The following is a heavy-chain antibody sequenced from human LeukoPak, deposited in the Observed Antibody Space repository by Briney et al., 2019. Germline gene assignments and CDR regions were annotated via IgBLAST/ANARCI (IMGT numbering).Heavy chain of an antibody. CDR2: IYYSGST. CDR3: ARDQGKVLWFGEPGYWFDL. Sequence: SETLSRTCTVSGGSISSHYWSWIRQPPGKGLEWIGYIYYSGSTNYNPSLKSRVTISVDTSKNQFSLKLSSVTAADTAVYYCARDQGKVLWFGEPGYWFDLWGQGTLVTVSS. V-gene: IGHV4-59*11. CDR1: GGSISSHY. J-gene: IGHJ5*02. D-gene: IGHD3-10*01.